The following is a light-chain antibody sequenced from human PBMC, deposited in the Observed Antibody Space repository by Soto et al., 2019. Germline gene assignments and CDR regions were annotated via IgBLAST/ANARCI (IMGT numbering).Light chain of an antibody. CDR1: QSIAGN. CDR2: GTS. V-gene: IGKV3-15*01. Sequence: EIVMTQSPATLSVSPGDRATLSCRASQSIAGNLAWYQQKPGQAPRLLFYGTSTRATGVPARFSGTGSGTDFTLTISSLQSEDFAVYYCHQSNKWPYTFGQGTKVEIK. CDR3: HQSNKWPYT. J-gene: IGKJ2*01.